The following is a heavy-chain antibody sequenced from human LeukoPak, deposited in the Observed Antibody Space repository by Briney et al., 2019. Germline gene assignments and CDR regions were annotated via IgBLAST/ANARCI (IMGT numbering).Heavy chain of an antibody. D-gene: IGHD2-15*01. J-gene: IGHJ4*02. CDR2: ISSTGSST. CDR3: AKDHRYCSGGTCHSGFDY. Sequence: AGGSLRLSCAASGFAFSGYAMSWVRQAPGKGLEWVSFISSTGSSTYNADSVKGRFTISSDNSKNTLYLQMNSLRAEDTAVYYCAKDHRYCSGGTCHSGFDYWGQGTLVTVSS. CDR1: GFAFSGYA. V-gene: IGHV3-23*01.